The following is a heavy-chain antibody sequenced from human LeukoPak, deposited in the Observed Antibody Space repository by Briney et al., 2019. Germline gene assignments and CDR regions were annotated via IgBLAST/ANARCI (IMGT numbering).Heavy chain of an antibody. CDR1: GGSFSGYY. J-gene: IGHJ4*02. CDR2: INHSGST. D-gene: IGHD6-13*01. Sequence: SETLSLTCAVYGGSFSGYYWSWIRQPPGKGLEWIGEINHSGSTNYNPTLKSRVTISVDTSKNQFSLKLSSVTAVDTAVYYCAREAAGGYFDYWGQGTLVTVSS. CDR3: AREAAGGYFDY. V-gene: IGHV4-34*01.